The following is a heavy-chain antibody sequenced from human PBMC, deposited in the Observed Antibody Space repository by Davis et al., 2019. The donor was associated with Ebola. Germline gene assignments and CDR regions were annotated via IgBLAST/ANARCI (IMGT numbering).Heavy chain of an antibody. D-gene: IGHD3-3*01. CDR3: AHRRGFLEWLFLAEWFDP. Sequence: SGPTLVKPTQTLTLTCTFSGFSLSTSGVGVGWIRQPPGKALEWLALIYWDDDKRYSPSLKSRLTITKDTSKNQVVLTMTNMDPVDTATYYCAHRRGFLEWLFLAEWFDPWGQGTLVTVSS. CDR1: GFSLSTSGVG. J-gene: IGHJ5*02. V-gene: IGHV2-5*02. CDR2: IYWDDDK.